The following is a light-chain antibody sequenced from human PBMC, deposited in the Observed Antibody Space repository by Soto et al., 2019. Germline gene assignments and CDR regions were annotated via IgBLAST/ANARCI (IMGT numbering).Light chain of an antibody. J-gene: IGLJ1*01. V-gene: IGLV2-8*01. CDR2: EVS. CDR1: SSDVGKYDY. Sequence: QSALTQPPSASGSPGQSVTISCTGTSSDVGKYDYVSWFQHHPGKAPKLIIYEVSKRPSGVPDRFSGSKSGSTASLTVSGLQTEDEADYYCSSYTNINTRACVFGTGTKLTVL. CDR3: SSYTNINTRACV.